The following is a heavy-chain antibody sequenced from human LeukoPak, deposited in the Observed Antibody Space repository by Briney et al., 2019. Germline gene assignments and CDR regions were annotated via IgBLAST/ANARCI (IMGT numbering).Heavy chain of an antibody. D-gene: IGHD2-8*02. CDR3: ARGLLGIDY. CDR2: IYSGGST. CDR1: GLPVSSTY. V-gene: IGHV3-53*01. Sequence: GGSLRLSCAASGLPVSSTYMSWVRQAPGKGLEWVSLIYSGGSTYYADSVKGRFTISRDNSKNTLYLQMNSLRAEDTAVYYCARGLLGIDYWGQGALVTVSS. J-gene: IGHJ4*02.